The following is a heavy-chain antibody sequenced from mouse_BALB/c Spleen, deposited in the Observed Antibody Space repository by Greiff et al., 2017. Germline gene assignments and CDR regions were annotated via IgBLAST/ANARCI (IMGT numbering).Heavy chain of an antibody. J-gene: IGHJ2*01. D-gene: IGHD2-4*01. V-gene: IGHV10-1*02. CDR1: GFTFNTYA. CDR3: VRQGGITTDFDY. Sequence: DVKLVESGGGLVQPKGSLKLSCAASGFTFNTYAMNWVRQAPGKGLEWVARIRSKSNNYATYYADSVKDRFTISRDDSQSMLYLQMNNLKTEDTAMYYCVRQGGITTDFDYWGQGTTLTVSS. CDR2: IRSKSNNYAT.